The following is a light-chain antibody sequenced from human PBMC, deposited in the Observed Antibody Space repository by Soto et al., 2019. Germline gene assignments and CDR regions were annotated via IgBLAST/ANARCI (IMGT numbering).Light chain of an antibody. V-gene: IGLV2-14*01. CDR1: SSDVGAYNF. Sequence: QSALTQPASVSGSPGQSITTSCTGTSSDVGAYNFVSWYQQYPGKAPKVMIYEVNNRPSGVSNRFSGSKSGNTASLTISGLQAEDEADHYCSSFTRSSTYVFGSGTKVTVL. CDR2: EVN. J-gene: IGLJ1*01. CDR3: SSFTRSSTYV.